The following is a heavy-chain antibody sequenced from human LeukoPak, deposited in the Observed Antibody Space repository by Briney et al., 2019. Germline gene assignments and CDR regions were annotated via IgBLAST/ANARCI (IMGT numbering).Heavy chain of an antibody. CDR1: GYTFTGYY. V-gene: IGHV1-2*02. CDR3: ARAWVVLAAPGGE. Sequence: ASVKVSCKASGYTFTGYYIHWVRQAPGQGLEWMGWINPNSGGTNYAQKFQGRVTMTRDTSISTAYMELSRLRSDDTAVYYCARAWVVLAAPGGEWGQGTLVTVSS. CDR2: INPNSGGT. J-gene: IGHJ4*02. D-gene: IGHD2-2*01.